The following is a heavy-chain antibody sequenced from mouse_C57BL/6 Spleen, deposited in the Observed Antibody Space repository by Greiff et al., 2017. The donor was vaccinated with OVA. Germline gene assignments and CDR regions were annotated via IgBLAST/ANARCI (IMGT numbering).Heavy chain of an antibody. CDR1: GYTFTDYY. CDR2: INPNNGGT. D-gene: IGHD2-4*01. CDR3: AYDSPVVAY. J-gene: IGHJ3*01. V-gene: IGHV1-26*01. Sequence: EVQLQPSGPELVKPGASVKISCKASGYTFTDYYMNWVKQSHGKSLEWIGDINPNNGGTSYNQKFKGKATLTVDKSSSTAYMYLRSLTSEDSAVYYCAYDSPVVAYWGQGTLVTGSA.